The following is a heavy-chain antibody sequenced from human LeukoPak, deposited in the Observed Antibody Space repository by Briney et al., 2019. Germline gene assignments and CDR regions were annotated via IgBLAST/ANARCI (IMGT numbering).Heavy chain of an antibody. V-gene: IGHV1-24*01. J-gene: IGHJ4*02. D-gene: IGHD6-13*01. CDR1: GYTLTELS. CDR2: FDPEDGET. Sequence: ASVKVSCKVSGYTLTELSMHWVRQAPGKGLEWMGGFDPEDGETIYAQKFQGRVTMTEDTSTDTAYMELSSLRSEDTAVYYCAKAAGEIAAAFPTDYWGQGTLVTVSS. CDR3: AKAAGEIAAAFPTDY.